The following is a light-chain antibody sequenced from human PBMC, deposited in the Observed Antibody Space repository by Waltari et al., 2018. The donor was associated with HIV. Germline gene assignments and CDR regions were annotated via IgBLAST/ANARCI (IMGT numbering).Light chain of an antibody. CDR1: SSNIGSNY. CDR3: AAWDASLSVWV. CDR2: SSN. J-gene: IGLJ3*02. V-gene: IGLV1-47*02. Sequence: QSVLTPPPSASGTPGQRVTISCSGSSSNIGSNYVYWYRQLPGTAPKLPCYSSNPRPAGVPDRFSGSKSGTAASLAISGLRSENEADYYCAAWDASLSVWVFGGWTKLSVL.